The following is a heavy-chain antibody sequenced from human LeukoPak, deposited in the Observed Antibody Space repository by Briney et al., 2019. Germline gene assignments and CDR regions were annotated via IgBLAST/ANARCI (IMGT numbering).Heavy chain of an antibody. Sequence: SETLSLTCTVSGGSISGYYWSWIRQPPGKGLEWIGYIYYSGSTNYNPSLKSRVTISVDTSKNQFSLRVSSVTAADTAVYYCARHLNNCGDDCYIFDYWGQGTLVTVSS. CDR1: GGSISGYY. CDR3: ARHLNNCGDDCYIFDY. D-gene: IGHD2-21*01. J-gene: IGHJ4*02. V-gene: IGHV4-59*08. CDR2: IYYSGST.